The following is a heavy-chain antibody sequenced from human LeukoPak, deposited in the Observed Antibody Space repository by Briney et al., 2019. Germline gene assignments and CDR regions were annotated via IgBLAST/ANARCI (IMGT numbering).Heavy chain of an antibody. Sequence: ASVKVSCKASGYTFTGYYMHWVRQAPGQGLEWMGRISPNSGGTNSAQKFQGRVTMTRDTSISTAYMELSRLRSDDTAVYYCARERDSSSWYAEGFDYWGQGTLVTVSS. D-gene: IGHD6-13*01. V-gene: IGHV1-2*06. CDR2: ISPNSGGT. J-gene: IGHJ4*02. CDR3: ARERDSSSWYAEGFDY. CDR1: GYTFTGYY.